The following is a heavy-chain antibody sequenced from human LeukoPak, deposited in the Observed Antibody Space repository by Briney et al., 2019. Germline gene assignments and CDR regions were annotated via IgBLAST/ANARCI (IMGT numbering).Heavy chain of an antibody. J-gene: IGHJ2*01. CDR3: AKDYCGGDCYSGWYFDL. V-gene: IGHV3-9*01. D-gene: IGHD2-21*02. CDR1: GFTFDDYA. Sequence: GRSLRLSCGASGFTFDDYAMHWVRQAPGKGLEWVSGISYNSDTIAYADSVKGRFTISRDNAKNSLYLQMNSLRAEDTALYYCAKDYCGGDCYSGWYFDLWGRGTLVTVST. CDR2: ISYNSDTI.